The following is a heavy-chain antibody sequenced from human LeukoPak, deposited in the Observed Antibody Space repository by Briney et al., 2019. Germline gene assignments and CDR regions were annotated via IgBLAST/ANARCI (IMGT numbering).Heavy chain of an antibody. V-gene: IGHV5-51*01. CDR2: IYPGDSDT. D-gene: IGHD4-17*01. J-gene: IGHJ6*02. CDR1: GYSFTSYW. Sequence: PGESLKISCKGSGYSFTSYWIGWVRQMPGKGLEWMGIIYPGDSDTRYSPSFQGQVTISADKSISTAYLQWSSLKASDTAMYYCARLLPYGDYACGMDVWGQGTTVTVSS. CDR3: ARLLPYGDYACGMDV.